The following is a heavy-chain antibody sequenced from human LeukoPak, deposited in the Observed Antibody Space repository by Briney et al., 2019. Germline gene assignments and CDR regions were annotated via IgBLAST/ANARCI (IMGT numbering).Heavy chain of an antibody. V-gene: IGHV5-51*01. CDR2: IYPGDSDT. CDR3: ATYAGSYSKYFQH. D-gene: IGHD3-10*01. J-gene: IGHJ1*01. Sequence: GESLKISCNGSEYXFTNYWIGWVRRMPGKGLEWMGIIYPGDSDTRYSPSFQGQVTISADKSISTAYLQWSSLKASDTAMYFCATYAGSYSKYFQHWGQGTLVTVSS. CDR1: EYXFTNYW.